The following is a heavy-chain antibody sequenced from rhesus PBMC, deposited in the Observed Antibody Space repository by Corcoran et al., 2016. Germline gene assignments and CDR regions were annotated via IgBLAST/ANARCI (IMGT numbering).Heavy chain of an antibody. Sequence: QVQLQESGPGLVKPSETLSLTCAVSGGSISGYYWNWIRQPPGKGLERIGYIGGRRGRTYYNTYLKSRGTSETDTYKNQSSLKRSSVTAADTAVYYWARKGWNIPIDYWGQGVLVTVSS. D-gene: IGHD1-20*01. CDR2: IGGRRGRT. J-gene: IGHJ4*01. CDR3: ARKGWNIPIDY. V-gene: IGHV4-165*02. CDR1: GGSISGYY.